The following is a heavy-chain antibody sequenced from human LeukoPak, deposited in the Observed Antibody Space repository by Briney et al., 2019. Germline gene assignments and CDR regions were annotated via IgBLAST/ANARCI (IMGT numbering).Heavy chain of an antibody. J-gene: IGHJ4*02. CDR1: GYTFIIYA. Sequence: ASVKVSCKASGYTFIIYAMHWVRQAPGQRLEWMGWINPNNGDTNYAQNFQGWVTMTGDTSISTVYMELNRLTSDDTAVYFCARDGGEKSFDYWGQGALVTVSS. CDR3: ARDGGEKSFDY. V-gene: IGHV1-2*04. D-gene: IGHD2-15*01. CDR2: INPNNGDT.